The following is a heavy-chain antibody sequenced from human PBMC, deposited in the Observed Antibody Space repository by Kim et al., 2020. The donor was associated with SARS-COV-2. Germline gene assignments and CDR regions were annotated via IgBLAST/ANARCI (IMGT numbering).Heavy chain of an antibody. V-gene: IGHV3-21*01. D-gene: IGHD3-9*01. CDR1: RFTFPTYH. CDR2: ISFSGTYI. J-gene: IGHJ6*02. CDR3: ARFDGNGLDV. Sequence: GGSLRLSCAASRFTFPTYHMNWVRQAPGKGLEWVSSISFSGTYIYYAYSVRGRFTISRDNAKDSLSLQMNSLRAEDTGVYYCARFDGNGLDVWGQGTTV.